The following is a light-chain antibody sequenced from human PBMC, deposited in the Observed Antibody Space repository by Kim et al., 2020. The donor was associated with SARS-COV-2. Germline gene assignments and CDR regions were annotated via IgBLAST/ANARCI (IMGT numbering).Light chain of an antibody. J-gene: IGKJ1*01. CDR1: QSISSW. Sequence: DIQMTQSPSTLSASVGDRVTITCRASQSISSWLAWYQQKPGKAPKFLIYDASSLESGVPSRFSGSGSGTEFTLTISSLQPDDFATYYCQQYHSSSSFGQGTKVDIK. CDR2: DAS. V-gene: IGKV1-5*01. CDR3: QQYHSSSS.